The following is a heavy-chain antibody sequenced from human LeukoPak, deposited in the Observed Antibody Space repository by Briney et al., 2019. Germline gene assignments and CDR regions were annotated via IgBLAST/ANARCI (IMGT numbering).Heavy chain of an antibody. CDR2: ISSSSSYI. CDR1: GFTFSSYS. J-gene: IGHJ4*02. Sequence: PGGSLRLSCAASGFTFSSYSMNWVRQAPGKGLEWVSSISSSSSYIYYADSVKGRFTISRDNAKNSLYLQMNSLRAEDTAVYYCASSPSLYSGYDLWGQGTLVTVSS. D-gene: IGHD5-12*01. CDR3: ASSPSLYSGYDL. V-gene: IGHV3-21*01.